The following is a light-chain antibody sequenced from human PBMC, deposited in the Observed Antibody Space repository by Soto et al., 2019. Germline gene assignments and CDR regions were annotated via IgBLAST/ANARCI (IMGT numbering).Light chain of an antibody. CDR3: QQYGRSTWT. V-gene: IGKV3-20*01. J-gene: IGKJ1*01. CDR2: GAS. Sequence: EIVLTQSPGTLSLSPGERGTLSCRASQSVSSDYLAWYQQKPGQAPRVLIYGASSRATGIPDRFSGSGSGTDFTLTIRRLEPEDFAVYYCQQYGRSTWTFGQGTKWIS. CDR1: QSVSSDY.